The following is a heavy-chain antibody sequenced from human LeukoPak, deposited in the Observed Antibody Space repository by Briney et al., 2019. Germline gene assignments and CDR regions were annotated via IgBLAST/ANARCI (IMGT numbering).Heavy chain of an antibody. J-gene: IGHJ4*02. V-gene: IGHV4-59*01. CDR2: IYYSGST. CDR1: GGSISSYY. CDR3: ARKYDSSGFSFDY. D-gene: IGHD3-22*01. Sequence: SETLSLTCTVSGGSISSYYWSWIRQPPGKGLEWIGYIYYSGSTNYNPSLKSRVTISVDTSKNQFSLKLSSVTAADTAVYYCARKYDSSGFSFDYWGQGTLVTVSS.